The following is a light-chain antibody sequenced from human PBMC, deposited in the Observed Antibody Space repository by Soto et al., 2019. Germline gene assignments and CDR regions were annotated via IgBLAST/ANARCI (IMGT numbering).Light chain of an antibody. V-gene: IGLV2-14*01. CDR3: VSYTTSASYV. CDR1: SSDVGNYIF. CDR2: DIN. J-gene: IGLJ1*01. Sequence: QSALTQPASVSGSPGQSITISCTGTSSDVGNYIFVYWYRQHPGKAPKLMIYDINNRPSGVSNRFSGSKSGNTASLTISGLQAEDEADYYCVSYTTSASYVFGTGAKLNVL.